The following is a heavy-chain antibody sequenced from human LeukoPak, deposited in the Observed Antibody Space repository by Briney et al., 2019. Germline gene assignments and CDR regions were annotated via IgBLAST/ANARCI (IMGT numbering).Heavy chain of an antibody. Sequence: SETLSLTCAVSGGSISSSYWWSWIRQPPGKGLEWIGEIYHSGSTNYNLSLKSRVTISVDKSKNQFSLKLNSVTAADTAVYYCARGYCTSTTCPNWFDPWGQGTLVTVSS. V-gene: IGHV4-4*02. CDR2: IYHSGST. D-gene: IGHD2-2*01. CDR1: GGSISSSYW. J-gene: IGHJ5*02. CDR3: ARGYCTSTTCPNWFDP.